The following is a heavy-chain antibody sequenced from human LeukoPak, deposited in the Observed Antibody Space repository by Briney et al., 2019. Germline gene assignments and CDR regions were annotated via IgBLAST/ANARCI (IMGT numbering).Heavy chain of an antibody. D-gene: IGHD3-10*01. Sequence: TGGSLRLSCAASGFTFSSYGMSWVRQAPGKGLERVSGISDSGGRTYYADSVKGRFTISRDNSKNTLYLQMNSLRAEDTAVYYCAKGLSSGTYYNTFDYWGQGTLVPVSS. V-gene: IGHV3-23*01. CDR3: AKGLSSGTYYNTFDY. CDR1: GFTFSSYG. CDR2: ISDSGGRT. J-gene: IGHJ4*02.